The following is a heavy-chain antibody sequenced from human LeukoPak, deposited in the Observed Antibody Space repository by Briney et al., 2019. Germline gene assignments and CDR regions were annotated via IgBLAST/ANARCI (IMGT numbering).Heavy chain of an antibody. CDR3: ARDYTYYDILTGYPYWYFDL. CDR1: GFTFSSYW. J-gene: IGHJ2*01. D-gene: IGHD3-9*01. V-gene: IGHV3-7*01. Sequence: PGGSLRLSCAASGFTFSSYWMSWVRQAPGKGLEWVANIKQDGSEKYYVDSVKGRFTISRDNAKNSLYLQMNGLRAEDTAVYYCARDYTYYDILTGYPYWYFDLWGRGTLVTVSS. CDR2: IKQDGSEK.